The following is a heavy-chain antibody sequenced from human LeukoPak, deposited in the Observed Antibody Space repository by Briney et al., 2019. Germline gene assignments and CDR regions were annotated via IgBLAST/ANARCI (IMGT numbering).Heavy chain of an antibody. Sequence: SQTLSLTCAVSGDSVSSNTAVWNWIRQSPSRGLEWLGRTYYRSKWYNDYAVSVKGRITISPDTSKNQFSLRLTSVTPADTAVFYCARGGTGYCTSSICYFDYWGPGIQVTVSS. CDR2: TYYRSKWYN. CDR1: GDSVSSNTAV. CDR3: ARGGTGYCTSSICYFDY. J-gene: IGHJ4*02. V-gene: IGHV6-1*01. D-gene: IGHD2-2*01.